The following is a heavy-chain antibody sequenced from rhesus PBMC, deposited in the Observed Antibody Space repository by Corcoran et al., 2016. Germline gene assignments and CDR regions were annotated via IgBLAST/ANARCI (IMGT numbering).Heavy chain of an antibody. CDR2: ITYSGST. J-gene: IGHJ4*01. Sequence: QVQLQESGPGLVKPSETLSLTCAVSGGSISSGYYYWSWIRQPPGKGLEWIVYITYSGSTSYNPSLKSRVTISRDTSKNQFSLKLSSVTAADTAVYYCARDPPGAGTTLGYWGQGVLVTVSS. CDR1: GGSISSGYYY. D-gene: IGHD1-20*01. CDR3: ARDPPGAGTTLGY. V-gene: IGHV4-122*02.